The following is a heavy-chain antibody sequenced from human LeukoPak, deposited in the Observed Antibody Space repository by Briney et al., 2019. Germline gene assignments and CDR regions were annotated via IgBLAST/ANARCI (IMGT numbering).Heavy chain of an antibody. CDR1: GFTFSSYS. J-gene: IGHJ4*02. V-gene: IGHV3-21*01. D-gene: IGHD3-10*01. CDR3: VLILLWFGEHEFDY. Sequence: GGSLRLSCAASGFTFSSYSMNWVRQAPGKGLEWVSSISSSSSYIYYADSVKGRFTISRDNAKNSLYLQMNSLRAEDTAVYYCVLILLWFGEHEFDYWGQGTLVTVSS. CDR2: ISSSSSYI.